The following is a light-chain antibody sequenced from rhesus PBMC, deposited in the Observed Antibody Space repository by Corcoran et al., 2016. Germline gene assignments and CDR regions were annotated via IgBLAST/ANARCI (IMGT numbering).Light chain of an antibody. CDR2: AAS. Sequence: DIQMTQSPSALSASVGDRVTISCRASQNIYSNLAWYQQKPGKAPKLLIYAASSLQTGIPSRFSGIGSGTDFTLTISSLQPEDSATYYCQLYYDIPYSFGQGTKVEIK. V-gene: IGKV1S8*01. J-gene: IGKJ2*01. CDR3: QLYYDIPYS. CDR1: QNIYSN.